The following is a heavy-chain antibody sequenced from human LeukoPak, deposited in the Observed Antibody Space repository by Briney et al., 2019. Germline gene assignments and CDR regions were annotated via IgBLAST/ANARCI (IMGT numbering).Heavy chain of an antibody. J-gene: IGHJ4*02. CDR2: ISSSSSYI. V-gene: IGHV3-21*04. CDR3: AKVLSRQYGSGSYPFDY. CDR1: GFTFSSYS. D-gene: IGHD3-10*01. Sequence: PGGSLRLSCAASGFTFSSYSMNWVRQAPGKGLEWVSSISSSSSYIYYADSVKGRFSISRDNSKNTLYLQMNSLGVEDTAVYYCAKVLSRQYGSGSYPFDYWGQGTLVTVSS.